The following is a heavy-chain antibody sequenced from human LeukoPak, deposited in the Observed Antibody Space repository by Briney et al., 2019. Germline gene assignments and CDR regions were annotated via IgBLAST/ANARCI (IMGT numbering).Heavy chain of an antibody. CDR2: ISSGSDSI. V-gene: IGHV3-48*02. CDR3: ARADALLPYLY. D-gene: IGHD2-15*01. CDR1: GFTFSTYG. Sequence: GGSLRLSCAASGFTFSTYGINCVRQAPGKGLEWVSYISSGSDSIHYADSLKGRFTVSRDNAKNSLFLQMNSLRDEDTAVYYCARADALLPYLYWGQGTLVTVSS. J-gene: IGHJ4*02.